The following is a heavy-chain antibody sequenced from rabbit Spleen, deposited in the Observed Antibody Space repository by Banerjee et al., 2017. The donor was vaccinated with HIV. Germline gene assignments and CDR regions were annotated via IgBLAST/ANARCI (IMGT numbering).Heavy chain of an antibody. CDR1: GFSSSSGYY. CDR2: INMVTGKS. V-gene: IGHV1S40*01. J-gene: IGHJ4*01. CDR3: ARDGYTTGDYHRYFNL. D-gene: IGHD7-1*01. Sequence: QSLEESGGDLVKPGASLTLTCKASGFSSSSGYYMCWVRQAPGKGLEWITCINMVTGKSVYASWAKGRFTISKTSSTTVTLQMTSLTAADTATYFCARDGYTTGDYHRYFNLWGPGTLVTVS.